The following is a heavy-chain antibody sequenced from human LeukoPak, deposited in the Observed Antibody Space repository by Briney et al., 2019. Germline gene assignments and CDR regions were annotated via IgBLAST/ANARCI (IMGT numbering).Heavy chain of an antibody. J-gene: IGHJ4*02. V-gene: IGHV4-34*01. CDR1: GGSFSGYY. D-gene: IGHD6-19*01. Sequence: SETLSLTCAVYGGSFSGYYWSWIRQPPGKGLEWIGEINHSGSTNYNPSLKSRVTISVDTSKNQFSLKLSSVTAADTAVYYCARGKGPPYSSGWYYFDYWGQGTLVTVSS. CDR2: INHSGST. CDR3: ARGKGPPYSSGWYYFDY.